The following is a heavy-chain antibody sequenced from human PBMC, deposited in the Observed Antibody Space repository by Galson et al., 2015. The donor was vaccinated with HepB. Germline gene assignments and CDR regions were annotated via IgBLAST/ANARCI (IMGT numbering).Heavy chain of an antibody. CDR2: ISSSSSYT. Sequence: SLRLSCAASGFTFSDYYMSWIRQAPGKGLEWVSYISSSSSYTNYADSVKGRFTITRDNAKNSLYLQMNSLRAEDTAVYYCARVNCGGDECDAFDIWGQGTMVTVSS. CDR1: GFTFSDYY. D-gene: IGHD2-21*02. V-gene: IGHV3-11*06. J-gene: IGHJ3*02. CDR3: ARVNCGGDECDAFDI.